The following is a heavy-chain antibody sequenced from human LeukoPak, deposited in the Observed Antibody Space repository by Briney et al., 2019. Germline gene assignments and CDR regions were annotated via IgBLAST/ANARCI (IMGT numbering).Heavy chain of an antibody. Sequence: SSETLSLTCRVSGGSISSYYWSWIRQPPGKGLEWIGCIYYSGSTNYNPSLKSRVTISVDTSKNQFSLKLSSVTAADTAVYYCARDWGVSARPGYMDVWGKGTTVTVSS. CDR3: ARDWGVSARPGYMDV. CDR1: GGSISSYY. CDR2: IYYSGST. V-gene: IGHV4-59*01. J-gene: IGHJ6*03. D-gene: IGHD6-6*01.